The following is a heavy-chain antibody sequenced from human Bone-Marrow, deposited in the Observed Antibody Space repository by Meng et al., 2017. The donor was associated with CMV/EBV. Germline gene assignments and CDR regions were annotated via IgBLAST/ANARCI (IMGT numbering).Heavy chain of an antibody. Sequence: ASVKVSCKASGYTFTNYYIYWMRQAPGQGLEWVGWINPKSGGTRYAQTFQGRVTLTRDTAISTVYMELGSLTSDDTAVYYCARDRFYGSGSYYTPSHDYWGQRTLVTVSS. CDR1: GYTFTNYY. J-gene: IGHJ4*02. CDR2: INPKSGGT. D-gene: IGHD3-10*01. CDR3: ARDRFYGSGSYYTPSHDY. V-gene: IGHV1-2*02.